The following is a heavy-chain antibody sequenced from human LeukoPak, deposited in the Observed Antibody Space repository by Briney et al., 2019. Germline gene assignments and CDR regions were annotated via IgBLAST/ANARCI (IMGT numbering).Heavy chain of an antibody. CDR1: GGSISSSSYY. CDR3: ARDGGTVTTGFDP. V-gene: IGHV4-39*07. Sequence: SETLSLTCTVSGGSISSSSYYWGWIRQPPGKGLEWIGSIYYSGSTYYNPSLKSRVTISVDTSKNQFSLKLSSVTAADTAVYYCARDGGTVTTGFDPWGQGTLVTVSS. J-gene: IGHJ5*02. CDR2: IYYSGST. D-gene: IGHD4-17*01.